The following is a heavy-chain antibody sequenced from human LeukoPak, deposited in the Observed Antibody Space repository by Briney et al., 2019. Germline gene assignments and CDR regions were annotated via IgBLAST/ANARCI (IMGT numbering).Heavy chain of an antibody. CDR2: ISGSGGST. CDR3: ASGDYLYWHFDL. Sequence: GGSLRLSCAASGFTFSSYAMSWVRQAPGKGLEWVSAISGSGGSTYYADSVKGRFTISRDNSKNTLYLQMNSLRAEDTAVYYCASGDYLYWHFDLWGRGTLVTVSS. J-gene: IGHJ2*01. CDR1: GFTFSSYA. D-gene: IGHD4-17*01. V-gene: IGHV3-23*01.